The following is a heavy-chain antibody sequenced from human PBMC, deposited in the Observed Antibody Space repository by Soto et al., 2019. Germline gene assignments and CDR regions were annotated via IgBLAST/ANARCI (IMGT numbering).Heavy chain of an antibody. Sequence: ESLKISCKGSGYTFSTYWIAWVRQMPGKGLEWMGIIYPGDSDTKYSPASQGQVTISADKSINTAYLQWTSLEASDTAMYYCARKFAPEFFDSWGQGTLVTVSS. J-gene: IGHJ4*02. CDR3: ARKFAPEFFDS. V-gene: IGHV5-51*01. CDR2: IYPGDSDT. CDR1: GYTFSTYW. D-gene: IGHD3-10*01.